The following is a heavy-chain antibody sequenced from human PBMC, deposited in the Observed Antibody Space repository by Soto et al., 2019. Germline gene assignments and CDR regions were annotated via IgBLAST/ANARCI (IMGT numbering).Heavy chain of an antibody. J-gene: IGHJ6*02. V-gene: IGHV3-11*06. D-gene: IGHD6-13*01. Sequence: GGSLRLSCAASGFTFSDYDMSWVRQAPGKGLEWVSYISGTDPYMKYADAVRGRFTISRDNAKNSLYLQMNSLRDDDAAVYYCARGSSVRGMNVWGQGTPVTVSS. CDR2: ISGTDPYM. CDR1: GFTFSDYD. CDR3: ARGSSVRGMNV.